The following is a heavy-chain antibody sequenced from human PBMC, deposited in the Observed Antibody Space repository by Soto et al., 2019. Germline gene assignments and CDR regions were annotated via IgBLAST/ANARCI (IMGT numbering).Heavy chain of an antibody. Sequence: QVQLQESGPGLVKPSQTLSLTCTVSGGSISSCGYYWSWIRQHPGKGLEWIGYIYYSGSTYYNPSLNSRVTISVDTAKNQASLKLSSVTAADTAVYYCAVSEYYDSSGYPSYWGQGTLVTVSS. J-gene: IGHJ4*02. D-gene: IGHD3-22*01. CDR3: AVSEYYDSSGYPSY. CDR2: IYYSGST. CDR1: GGSISSCGYY. V-gene: IGHV4-31*03.